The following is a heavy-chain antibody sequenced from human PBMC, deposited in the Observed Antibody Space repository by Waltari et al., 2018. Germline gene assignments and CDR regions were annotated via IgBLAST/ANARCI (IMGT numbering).Heavy chain of an antibody. D-gene: IGHD3-22*01. CDR2: VIPAFSRA. CDR3: ARGSDDFDSSGYYY. V-gene: IGHV1-69*15. Sequence: VQQAPGQGLEWMGRVIPAFSRANYAQKFQGRVTISADESTTTAYLELSSLRSEDTAVYYCARGSDDFDSSGYYYWGQGTLITVSS. J-gene: IGHJ4*02.